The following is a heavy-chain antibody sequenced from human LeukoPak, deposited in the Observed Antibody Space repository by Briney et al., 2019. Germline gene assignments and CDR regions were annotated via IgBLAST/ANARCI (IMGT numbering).Heavy chain of an antibody. CDR3: ARGSDDYDSSGYHRFDY. CDR1: GYTFTSYG. J-gene: IGHJ4*02. CDR2: ISAYNGNT. D-gene: IGHD3-22*01. V-gene: IGHV1-18*01. Sequence: GASVKVSCKASGYTFTSYGISWVRQAPGQGLEWMGWISAYNGNTNYAQKFQGRVTITADESTSTAYMELSSLRSEDTAVYYCARGSDDYDSSGYHRFDYWGQGTLVTVSS.